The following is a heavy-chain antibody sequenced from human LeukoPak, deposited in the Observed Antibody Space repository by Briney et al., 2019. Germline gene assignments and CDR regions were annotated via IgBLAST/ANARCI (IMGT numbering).Heavy chain of an antibody. CDR3: TTLSYAAAPT. CDR2: VRSETDGGTT. V-gene: IGHV3-15*01. CDR1: GFTFSNAS. D-gene: IGHD2-2*01. Sequence: GGSLRLSCAASGFTFSNASMSWVRQAPGKGLEWVSRVRSETDGGTTDYAAPVQGRFTISRDDSKNTLYLQMNSLETDDTAVYYCTTLSYAAAPTWGQGTLVTVSS. J-gene: IGHJ5*02.